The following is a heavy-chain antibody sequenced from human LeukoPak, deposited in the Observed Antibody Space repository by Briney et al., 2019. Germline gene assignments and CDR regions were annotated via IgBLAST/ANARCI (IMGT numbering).Heavy chain of an antibody. CDR1: GYTFTSYG. CDR2: ISAYNGNT. CDR3: ATGAGYGYSSSWYGAY. J-gene: IGHJ4*02. D-gene: IGHD6-13*01. Sequence: ASVKVSCKASGYTFTSYGISWVRQAPGQGLEWMGWISAYNGNTNYAQKLQGRVTMTTDTSTSTAYMELRSLRSDDTAVYYCATGAGYGYSSSWYGAYWGQGTLVTVSS. V-gene: IGHV1-18*01.